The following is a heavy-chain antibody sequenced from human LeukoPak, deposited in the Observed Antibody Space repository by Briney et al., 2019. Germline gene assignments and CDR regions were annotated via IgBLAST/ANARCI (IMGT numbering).Heavy chain of an antibody. D-gene: IGHD3-10*02. V-gene: IGHV3-66*01. Sequence: GRYLRLSCAASGFTFSDFAMHWVRQAPGKGLEWVSVIYSGGSTYYADSVTGRFTISRDNSKNTLYLQMNSLRAEDTAVYYCARMLPFDPWGQGTLVTVSS. CDR1: GFTFSDFA. CDR3: ARMLPFDP. J-gene: IGHJ5*02. CDR2: IYSGGST.